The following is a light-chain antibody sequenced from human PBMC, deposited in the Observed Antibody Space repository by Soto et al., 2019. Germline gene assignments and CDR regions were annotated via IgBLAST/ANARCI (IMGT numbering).Light chain of an antibody. J-gene: IGKJ1*01. V-gene: IGKV1-39*01. CDR1: QTITSY. CDR3: QQRYTVLGT. CDR2: AAS. Sequence: DIQMTQSPSSLSASVGDRVTITCRASQTITSYLNWYQQKAGRAPKRLVYAASSLQSGVPSRFSGSGAGTDFTLPIASRQPEDVATDYCQQRYTVLGTFGQGTKVEI.